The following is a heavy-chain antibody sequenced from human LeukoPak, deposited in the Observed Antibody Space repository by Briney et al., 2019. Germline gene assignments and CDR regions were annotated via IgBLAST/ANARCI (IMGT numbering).Heavy chain of an antibody. CDR3: ARVTPPPGIAAAGTFYFFDY. D-gene: IGHD6-13*01. J-gene: IGHJ4*02. CDR1: GYTFTSYG. Sequence: ASVKVSCKASGYTFTSYGISWVRQAPGQGLEWMGWVSAYNGNTNFAQKLQGRVTMTTDTSTSTAYMELRSLRSDDTAVYYCARVTPPPGIAAAGTFYFFDYWGQGTLVTVSS. CDR2: VSAYNGNT. V-gene: IGHV1-18*01.